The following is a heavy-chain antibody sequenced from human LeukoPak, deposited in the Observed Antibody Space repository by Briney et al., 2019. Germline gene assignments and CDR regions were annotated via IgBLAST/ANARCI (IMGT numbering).Heavy chain of an antibody. CDR1: GFTFDDYA. V-gene: IGHV3-9*01. CDR3: ARKGDGAFDI. J-gene: IGHJ3*02. Sequence: GGSLRLSCAASGFTFDDYAMHWVRQAPGKGLEWVSGISWNSGSIGYADSVKGRFTISRENAKNSLYLQMNSLRAGDTAAYYRARKGDGAFDIWGQGTMVTVSS. D-gene: IGHD3-16*01. CDR2: ISWNSGSI.